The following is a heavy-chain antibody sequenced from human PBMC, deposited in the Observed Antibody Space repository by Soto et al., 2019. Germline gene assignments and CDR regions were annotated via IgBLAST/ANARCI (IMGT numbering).Heavy chain of an antibody. CDR1: GDSVSSNSAA. J-gene: IGHJ5*02. CDR3: ASTLGFGELLVNWFAP. CDR2: TYYRSKWYN. D-gene: IGHD3-10*01. Sequence: PSQTLSLTCAISGDSVSSNSAAWNWIRQSPSRGLEWLGRTYYRSKWYNDYAVSVKSRITINPDTSKNQFSLQLNSVTPEDTAVYYCASTLGFGELLVNWFAPWGQGTLVTVSS. V-gene: IGHV6-1*01.